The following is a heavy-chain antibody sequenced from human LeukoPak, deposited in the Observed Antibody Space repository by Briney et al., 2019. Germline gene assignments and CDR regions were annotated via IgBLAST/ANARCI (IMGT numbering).Heavy chain of an antibody. V-gene: IGHV3-21*01. CDR1: GFTFSSYS. Sequence: GGSLRLSCAASGFTFSSYSMNWVRQAPGKGLEWVSSISSSSSFIYYADSVKGRFTISRDNAKNSLYLQMNSLRAEDTAVYYCARDVLIAADGVIRLDAFDIWGQGTVVTVSS. CDR2: ISSSSSFI. J-gene: IGHJ3*02. CDR3: ARDVLIAADGVIRLDAFDI. D-gene: IGHD6-13*01.